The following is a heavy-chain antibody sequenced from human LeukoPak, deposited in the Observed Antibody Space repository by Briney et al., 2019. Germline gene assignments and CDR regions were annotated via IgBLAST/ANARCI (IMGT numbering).Heavy chain of an antibody. V-gene: IGHV3-23*01. J-gene: IGHJ4*02. CDR1: GFTFDDYA. D-gene: IGHD3-22*01. Sequence: GGSLRLSCAASGFTFDDYAMHWVRQAPGKGLEWVSGISWNSGSTYYADSVKGRLTVSRDNSRNMLYLEMNSLRAEDTAVYYCAKFQANYYDSSGYGCFDYWGQGVLVTVSS. CDR2: ISWNSGST. CDR3: AKFQANYYDSSGYGCFDY.